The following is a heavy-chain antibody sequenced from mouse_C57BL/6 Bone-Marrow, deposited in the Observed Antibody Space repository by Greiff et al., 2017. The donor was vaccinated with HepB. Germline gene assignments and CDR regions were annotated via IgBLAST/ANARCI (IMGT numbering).Heavy chain of an antibody. J-gene: IGHJ1*03. CDR2: IRSKSNNYAT. V-gene: IGHV10-1*01. CDR1: GFSFNTYA. Sequence: EVKLMESGGGLVQPKGSLKLSCAASGFSFNTYAMNWVRQAPGKGLEWVARIRSKSNNYATYYADSVKDRFTISRDDSESMLYLQMNNLKTEDTAMYYCVFHPVTTEENWYFDVWGTGTTVTVSS. D-gene: IGHD1-1*01. CDR3: VFHPVTTEENWYFDV.